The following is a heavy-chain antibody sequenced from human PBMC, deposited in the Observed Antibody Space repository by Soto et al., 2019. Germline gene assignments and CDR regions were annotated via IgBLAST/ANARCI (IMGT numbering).Heavy chain of an antibody. V-gene: IGHV2-5*02. CDR1: GFSLSTYEVS. Sequence: QITLKESGPTLVKPTQTLTLTCTFSGFSLSTYEVSVGWIRQPPGKALEWLALIYWDGDQRYSPSLKSRLTITKDTSKNPVVLTMTNMDPVDTATYYCVPIARKTDPATWGQGTLVTVSS. CDR3: VPIARKTDPAT. J-gene: IGHJ4*02. D-gene: IGHD2-15*01. CDR2: IYWDGDQ.